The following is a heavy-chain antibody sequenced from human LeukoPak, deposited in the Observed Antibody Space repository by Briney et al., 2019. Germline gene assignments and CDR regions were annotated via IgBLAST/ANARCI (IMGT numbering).Heavy chain of an antibody. CDR1: GGSISSSSYY. J-gene: IGHJ4*02. D-gene: IGHD6-13*01. V-gene: IGHV4-39*01. CDR2: IYYSGST. Sequence: SETLSLTCTVSGGSISSSSYYWGWIRQPPGKGLEWIGSIYYSGSTYYNPSLKCRVTISVDTSKNQFSLKLSSVTAADTAVYYCASPGSSSLITWGQGTLVTVSS. CDR3: ASPGSSSLIT.